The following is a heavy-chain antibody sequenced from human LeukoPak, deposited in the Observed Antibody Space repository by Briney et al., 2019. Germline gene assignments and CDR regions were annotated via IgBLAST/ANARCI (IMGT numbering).Heavy chain of an antibody. J-gene: IGHJ4*02. Sequence: SETLSLXCAVYGGSYSGYYWSWIRRPPGKGLEWIGEINHSGSTNYNPSLKSRVTISVDTSKNQFSLKLSSVTAADTAVYYCARARAAANYWGQGTLVTVSS. V-gene: IGHV4-34*01. D-gene: IGHD6-13*01. CDR3: ARARAAANY. CDR2: INHSGST. CDR1: GGSYSGYY.